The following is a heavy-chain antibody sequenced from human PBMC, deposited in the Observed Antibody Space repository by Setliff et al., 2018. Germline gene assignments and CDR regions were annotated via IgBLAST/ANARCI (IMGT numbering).Heavy chain of an antibody. Sequence: GGSLRLSCVGSGFTSSNFYMNWIRQAPGKGLEWVSAISGSDFTISFSDYSDSVKGRFNISRDNAKNSVYLQMNNLRAEDTAVYYCTRLRITAPLHDYMDVWGKGTTVTVSS. D-gene: IGHD1-20*01. V-gene: IGHV3-11*01. CDR3: TRLRITAPLHDYMDV. CDR1: GFTSSNFY. CDR2: ISGSDFTI. J-gene: IGHJ6*03.